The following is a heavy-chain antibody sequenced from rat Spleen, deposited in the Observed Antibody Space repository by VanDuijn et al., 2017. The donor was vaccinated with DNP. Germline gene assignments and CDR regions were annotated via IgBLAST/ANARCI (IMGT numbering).Heavy chain of an antibody. CDR2: ISTGVGNT. Sequence: EVQLVESGGGLVQPGRSLKLSCAASGFTYSNYVMAWVRQAPTKGLVWVASISTGVGNTYYRDSVKGRFTISRDNAKNTLYLQMDSLRSEYTATYYCAKDYYGFDYWGQGVMVTVSS. CDR1: GFTYSNYV. J-gene: IGHJ2*01. D-gene: IGHD1-7*01. CDR3: AKDYYGFDY. V-gene: IGHV5S13*01.